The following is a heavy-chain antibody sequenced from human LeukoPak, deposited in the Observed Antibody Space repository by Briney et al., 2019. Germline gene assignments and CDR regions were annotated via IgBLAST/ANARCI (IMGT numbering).Heavy chain of an antibody. J-gene: IGHJ6*02. V-gene: IGHV3-64*01. CDR2: ISSNGGSK. D-gene: IGHD6-13*01. CDR3: AREYSSSWYRDYYYGMDV. CDR1: RFTFSSYA. Sequence: GGSLRLSCAASRFTFSSYAMHWVRQAPGKGLEYVSAISSNGGSKYYANSVKGRFTISRDNSKNTLYLQMGSLRAEDMAVYYCAREYSSSWYRDYYYGMDVWGQGTTVTVSS.